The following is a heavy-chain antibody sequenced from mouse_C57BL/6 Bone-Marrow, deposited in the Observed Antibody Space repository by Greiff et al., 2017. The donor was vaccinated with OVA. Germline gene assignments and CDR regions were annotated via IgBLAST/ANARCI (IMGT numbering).Heavy chain of an antibody. CDR1: GYAFSSYW. CDR2: IYPGDGDT. D-gene: IGHD1-1*01. V-gene: IGHV1-80*01. Sequence: QVQLQQSGAELVKPGASVKISCKASGYAFSSYWMNWVKQRPGKGLEWIGQIYPGDGDTNYNGKFKGKATLTADKSSSTAYMQLSSLTSEDSAVYFCAREGPLRAWFAYWGQGTLVTVSA. J-gene: IGHJ3*01. CDR3: AREGPLRAWFAY.